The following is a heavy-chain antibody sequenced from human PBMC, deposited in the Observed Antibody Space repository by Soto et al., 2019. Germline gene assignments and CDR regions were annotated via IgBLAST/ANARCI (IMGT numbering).Heavy chain of an antibody. Sequence: EVQLLESGGGLVQPGGSLRLSCAASGFSFSNYAMSWVGQAPGKGLEWVSTMSGSGYNTYYAESVKGRFAISRDNAKNTLYLPMNIVTAEDTAVYYCAKGGATYGLLTHDYWGQGTLVTVSA. CDR3: AKGGATYGLLTHDY. D-gene: IGHD3-9*01. CDR2: MSGSGYNT. J-gene: IGHJ4*02. CDR1: GFSFSNYA. V-gene: IGHV3-23*01.